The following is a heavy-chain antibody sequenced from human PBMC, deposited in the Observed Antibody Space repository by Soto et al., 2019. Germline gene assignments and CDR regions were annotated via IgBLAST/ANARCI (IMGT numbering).Heavy chain of an antibody. J-gene: IGHJ4*02. CDR3: AKKHSSGPFDY. Sequence: EVQLLESGGGLVQPGGSLRLSCAASGFSFGNYAMSWVRQAPGKGLEWVSGIRGSGGYTYYADSVKGRFTISRDNSKNTLYLQMNSRRAEDAAVYYCAKKHSSGPFDYWGQGTLVTVSS. CDR2: IRGSGGYT. CDR1: GFSFGNYA. V-gene: IGHV3-23*01. D-gene: IGHD6-19*01.